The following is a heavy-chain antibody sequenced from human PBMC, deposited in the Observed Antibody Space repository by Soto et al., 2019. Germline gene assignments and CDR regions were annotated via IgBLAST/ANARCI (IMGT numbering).Heavy chain of an antibody. J-gene: IGHJ4*02. D-gene: IGHD2-15*01. CDR1: GDSINDNY. CDR2: FSYGGST. V-gene: IGHV4-59*01. CDR3: ARVGARYCSGSTCSMAY. Sequence: SETLSLTCTVSGDSINDNYWAWIRQSPGKGLEWIVFFSYGGSTNYNPSLKSRVSISVDTPKKHFSLDLTSVTAADTAVYYCARVGARYCSGSTCSMAYWGQGTLVTVAS.